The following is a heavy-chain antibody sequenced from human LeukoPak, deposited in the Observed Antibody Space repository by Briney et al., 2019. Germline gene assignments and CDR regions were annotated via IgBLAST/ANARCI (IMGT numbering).Heavy chain of an antibody. CDR2: ISGSGGNT. CDR3: AKMGDYYGSIHSFDY. J-gene: IGHJ4*02. D-gene: IGHD3-10*01. V-gene: IGHV3-23*01. Sequence: GESLRLSCAASRFTFSSYAMSWVRQAPGKGLEWVSAISGSGGNTYYADSVKGRFTISRDNSKNTLYLQINSLRAEDTAVYYCAKMGDYYGSIHSFDYWGQGTLVTVSS. CDR1: RFTFSSYA.